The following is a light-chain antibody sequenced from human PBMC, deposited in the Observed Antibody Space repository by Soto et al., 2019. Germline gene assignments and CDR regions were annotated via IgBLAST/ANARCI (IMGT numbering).Light chain of an antibody. J-gene: IGLJ3*02. CDR3: SSWTSSTTQV. CDR1: SSDVGGYNF. Sequence: QSALAQPASVSGSLGQSITISSTGTSSDVGGYNFVSWYQQHPGKAPKLMIYEVNNRPSGVSNRFSGSKSGNTASLTISGLQAEDEADYYCSSWTSSTTQVLGGGTQLTVL. V-gene: IGLV2-14*01. CDR2: EVN.